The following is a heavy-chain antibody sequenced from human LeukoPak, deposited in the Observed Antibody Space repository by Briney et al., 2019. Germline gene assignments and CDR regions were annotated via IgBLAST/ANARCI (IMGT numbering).Heavy chain of an antibody. Sequence: GGSLRLSCAASGFTFSSSAMSWVRQAPGKGLEWVSSISGSGSGGSTYYADSVKGRFTISRDNSKNTLYLQMGSLRAEDMAVYYCARAHFLHMGSTSCPPGYWGQGTLVTVSS. D-gene: IGHD2-2*01. CDR1: GFTFSSSA. CDR3: ARAHFLHMGSTSCPPGY. V-gene: IGHV3-23*01. J-gene: IGHJ4*02. CDR2: ISGSGSGGST.